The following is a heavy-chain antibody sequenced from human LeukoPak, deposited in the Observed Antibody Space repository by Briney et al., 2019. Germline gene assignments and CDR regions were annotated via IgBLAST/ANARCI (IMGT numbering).Heavy chain of an antibody. Sequence: GGSLRLSCAASGFTFSSYAMNWDRQAPGKGLEWVSAISGSGGSTNYADSVKGRFTISRDNSKNTLYLQMNSLRAEDTAVYYCAKDKVAAAGNRKQYYYYGMDVWGQGTTVTVSS. CDR1: GFTFSSYA. CDR3: AKDKVAAAGNRKQYYYYGMDV. J-gene: IGHJ6*02. CDR2: ISGSGGST. V-gene: IGHV3-23*01. D-gene: IGHD6-13*01.